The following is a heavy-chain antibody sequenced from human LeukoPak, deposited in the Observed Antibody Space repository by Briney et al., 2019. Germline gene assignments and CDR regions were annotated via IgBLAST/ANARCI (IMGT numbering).Heavy chain of an antibody. CDR1: GGSFSGYY. CDR3: ARGIVVVPARQQRSFDY. CDR2: INHSGST. J-gene: IGHJ4*02. V-gene: IGHV4-34*01. Sequence: SETLSLTCAVYGGSFSGYYWSWIRQPPGKGLEWIGEINHSGSTNYNPSLKSRVTISVDTSKNQFSLKLSSVTAADTAVYYCARGIVVVPARQQRSFDYWGQGTRVTVSS. D-gene: IGHD2-2*01.